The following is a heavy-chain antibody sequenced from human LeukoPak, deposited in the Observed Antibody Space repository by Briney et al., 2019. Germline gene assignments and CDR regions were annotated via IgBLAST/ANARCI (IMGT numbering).Heavy chain of an antibody. CDR3: ARGDRVGSSSWYNWFDP. CDR1: GGSISSSSYY. CDR2: IYYSGST. J-gene: IGHJ5*02. Sequence: SETLSLTCTVSGGSISSSSYYWGWIRQPPGKGLEWIGSIYYSGSTYYNPSLKSRVTISVDTSKNQFSLKLSSVTAADTAVYYCARGDRVGSSSWYNWFDPWGQGTLVTVSS. D-gene: IGHD6-13*01. V-gene: IGHV4-39*07.